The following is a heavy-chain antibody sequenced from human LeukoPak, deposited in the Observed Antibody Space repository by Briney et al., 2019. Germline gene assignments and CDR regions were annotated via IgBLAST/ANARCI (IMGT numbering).Heavy chain of an antibody. V-gene: IGHV4-59*08. CDR2: ISHSGST. D-gene: IGHD4-17*01. J-gene: IGHJ3*02. CDR3: ARLVHGDGDYGDAFDI. CDR1: GGSISSYY. Sequence: PSETLSLTCTVSGGSISSYYWSWIRQPPGKGLEWIGYISHSGSTNYNPSLKSRVTISVDTSKNQFSLKLSSVTAADTAVYYCARLVHGDGDYGDAFDIWGQGTMVTVSS.